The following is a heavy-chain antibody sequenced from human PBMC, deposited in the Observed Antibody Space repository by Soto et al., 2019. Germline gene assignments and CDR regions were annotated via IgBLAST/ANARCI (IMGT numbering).Heavy chain of an antibody. CDR2: ISSSSSYI. CDR1: GFTFSSYS. CDR3: AIQYYDFWSGYYSNDY. J-gene: IGHJ4*02. V-gene: IGHV3-21*01. Sequence: ESGGGLVKPGGSLRLSCAASGFTFSSYSMNWVRQAPGKGLEWGSSISSSSSYIYYADSVKGRFTISRDNAKNSLYLQMNSLRAEDTAVYYCAIQYYDFWSGYYSNDYWGQGTLVTVSS. D-gene: IGHD3-3*01.